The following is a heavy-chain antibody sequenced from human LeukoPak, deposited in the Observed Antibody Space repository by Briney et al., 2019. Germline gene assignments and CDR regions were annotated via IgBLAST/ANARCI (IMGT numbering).Heavy chain of an antibody. CDR3: AREYSAFDY. V-gene: IGHV4-61*08. D-gene: IGHD1-26*01. CDR1: GDPISGYSDY. Sequence: NPSETLSLTCTVSGDPISGYSDYKWTWIRQPPGKGLEWIGYIYYHGSTNYNPSLKSRVTFSVDTSNNQFSLKLNSVTAADTAVYHCAREYSAFDYWGQGTLVTVSS. J-gene: IGHJ4*02. CDR2: IYYHGST.